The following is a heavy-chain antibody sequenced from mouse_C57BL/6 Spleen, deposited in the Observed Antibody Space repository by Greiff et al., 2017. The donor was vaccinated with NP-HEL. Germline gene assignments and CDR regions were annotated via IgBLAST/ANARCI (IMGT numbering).Heavy chain of an antibody. Sequence: QVHVKQSGAELVKPGASVKISCKASGYAFSSYWMNWVKQRPGKGLEWIGQIYPGDGDTNYNGKFKGKATLTADKSSSTAYMQLSSLTSEDSAVYFCASYDYDRGCDYWGQGTTLTVSS. CDR2: IYPGDGDT. CDR3: ASYDYDRGCDY. CDR1: GYAFSSYW. J-gene: IGHJ2*01. D-gene: IGHD2-4*01. V-gene: IGHV1-80*01.